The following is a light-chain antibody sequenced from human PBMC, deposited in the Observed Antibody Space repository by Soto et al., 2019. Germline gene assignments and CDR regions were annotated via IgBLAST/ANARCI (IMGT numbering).Light chain of an antibody. CDR2: GNS. Sequence: QSVLTQPPSVSGAPGPRVTISLTGSSSNIGAGYDVHWYQQLPGTAPKLLIYGNSNRPSGVPDRFSGSKSGTSASLAITGLQAEDEADYYCQSYDSSLSGYVFGTGTKVTVL. J-gene: IGLJ1*01. CDR1: SSNIGAGYD. V-gene: IGLV1-40*01. CDR3: QSYDSSLSGYV.